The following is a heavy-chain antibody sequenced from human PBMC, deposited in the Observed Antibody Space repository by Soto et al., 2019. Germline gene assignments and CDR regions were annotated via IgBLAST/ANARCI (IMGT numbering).Heavy chain of an antibody. CDR2: INPNSGGT. V-gene: IGHV1-2*04. CDR3: ARDVQDYDSSGYYSFQH. Sequence: ASVKVSCKASGYTLTGYYMHWVRQAPGQGLEWMGWINPNSGGTNYAQKFQGWVTMTRDTSISTAYMELSRLRSDDTAVYYCARDVQDYDSSGYYSFQHWGQGTLVTVSS. D-gene: IGHD3-22*01. CDR1: GYTLTGYY. J-gene: IGHJ1*01.